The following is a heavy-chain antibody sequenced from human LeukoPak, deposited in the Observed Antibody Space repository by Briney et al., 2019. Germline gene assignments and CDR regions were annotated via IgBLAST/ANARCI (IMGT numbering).Heavy chain of an antibody. V-gene: IGHV4-4*02. D-gene: IGHD3-10*01. J-gene: IGHJ4*02. Sequence: SGTLSLTCAVSGGSISSGNWWSWVCQPSGKGLEWIGEIYHSGSTNYNPSLKSRVTISVDKSKNQFSLKLSSVTAADTAVYYCARDLVVWRFGDPTPGYYFDYWGQGTLVTVSS. CDR1: GGSISSGNW. CDR2: IYHSGST. CDR3: ARDLVVWRFGDPTPGYYFDY.